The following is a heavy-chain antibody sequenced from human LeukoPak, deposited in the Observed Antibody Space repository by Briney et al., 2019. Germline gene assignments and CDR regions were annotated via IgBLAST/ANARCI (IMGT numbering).Heavy chain of an antibody. V-gene: IGHV3-11*01. Sequence: GGSLRLSCEAPGFTLSVSNIPWSRKALEKGLGWVSYFCGSGSAIYYADSVKGRFTISRDNAKNSLYLQMISLRAEDTAVYYCASLAAAASNYYGMDVWGQGTTVTVSS. CDR2: FCGSGSAI. CDR1: GFTLSVSN. D-gene: IGHD6-13*01. CDR3: ASLAAAASNYYGMDV. J-gene: IGHJ6*02.